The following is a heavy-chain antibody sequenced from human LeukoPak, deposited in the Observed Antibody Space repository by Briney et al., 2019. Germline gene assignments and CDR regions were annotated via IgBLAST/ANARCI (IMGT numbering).Heavy chain of an antibody. Sequence: PSETLSLTCTVSGGSISSYYWSWIRQPPGKGLEWIGYIYYSGSTNYNPSLKSRVTISVDTSKNQFSLKLSSVTAADTAVYYCARDVAGIAAAGTYWFDPWGQGTLVTVSS. J-gene: IGHJ5*02. D-gene: IGHD6-13*01. CDR1: GGSISSYY. V-gene: IGHV4-59*12. CDR2: IYYSGST. CDR3: ARDVAGIAAAGTYWFDP.